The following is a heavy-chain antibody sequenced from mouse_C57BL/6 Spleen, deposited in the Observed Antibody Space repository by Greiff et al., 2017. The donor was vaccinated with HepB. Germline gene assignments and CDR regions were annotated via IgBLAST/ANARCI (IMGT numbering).Heavy chain of an antibody. Sequence: VQLQQSGPELVKPGASVKISCKASGYSFTGYYMNWVKQSPEKSLEWIGEINPSTGGTTYNQKFKAKATLTVDKSSSTAYMQLKSLTSEDSAVYYCARYYYNFDYWGQGTTLTVSS. CDR3: ARYYYNFDY. D-gene: IGHD1-1*01. CDR2: INPSTGGT. CDR1: GYSFTGYY. J-gene: IGHJ2*01. V-gene: IGHV1-42*01.